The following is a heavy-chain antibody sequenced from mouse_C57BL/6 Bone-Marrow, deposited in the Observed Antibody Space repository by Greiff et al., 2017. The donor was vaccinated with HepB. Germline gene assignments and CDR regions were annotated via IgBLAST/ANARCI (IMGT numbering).Heavy chain of an antibody. V-gene: IGHV1-22*01. Sequence: QLQQSGPELVKPGASVKMSCKASGYTFTDYNMHWVKQSHGKSLEWIGYINPNNGGTSYNQKFKGKATLTVNKSSSTAYMELRSLTSEDSAVYYCARGRQLRTGFAYWGQGTLVTVSA. CDR2: INPNNGGT. CDR3: ARGRQLRTGFAY. J-gene: IGHJ3*01. D-gene: IGHD3-2*02. CDR1: GYTFTDYN.